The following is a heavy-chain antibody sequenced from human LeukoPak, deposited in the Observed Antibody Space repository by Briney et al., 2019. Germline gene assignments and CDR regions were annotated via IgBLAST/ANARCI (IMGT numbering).Heavy chain of an antibody. V-gene: IGHV3-21*01. CDR3: ARTDYYDKSIDY. J-gene: IGHJ4*02. CDR2: ISTGSSFI. CDR1: GFTFSSYS. D-gene: IGHD3-22*01. Sequence: GGSLRLSCAASGFTFSSYSMNWVRQAPGKGLGWVSSISTGSSFIYYADSVKGRFTISRDIAKNSLYLQMNSLRAEDTAVYYCARTDYYDKSIDYWGQGTLVTVSS.